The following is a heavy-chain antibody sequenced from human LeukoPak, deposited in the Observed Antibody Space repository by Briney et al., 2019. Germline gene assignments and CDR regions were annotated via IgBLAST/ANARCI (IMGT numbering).Heavy chain of an antibody. D-gene: IGHD6-13*01. J-gene: IGHJ4*02. V-gene: IGHV3-64D*08. CDR1: GFTFSNCS. CDR2: INPNGGST. Sequence: PGGSLRLSCSASGFTFSNCSMHWVRQTPGKGLEDVSVINPNGGSTYYADSVKGRFTISRDNSKNTLYLQMSSLRPDDTAVYYCVRGERIAAAADFWGQGTLVTVSS. CDR3: VRGERIAAAADF.